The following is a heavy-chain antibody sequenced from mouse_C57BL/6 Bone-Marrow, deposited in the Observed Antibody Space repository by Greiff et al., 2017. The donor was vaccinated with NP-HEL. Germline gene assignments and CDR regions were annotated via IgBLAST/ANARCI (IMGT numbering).Heavy chain of an antibody. V-gene: IGHV5-9*01. D-gene: IGHD3-1*01. CDR2: ISGGGGNT. CDR1: GFTFSSYT. Sequence: EVKLMESGGGLVKPGGSLKLSCAASGFTFSSYTMSWVRQTPEKRLEWVATISGGGGNTYYPDSVKGRFTISRDNAKNTLYLQMSSLRSEDTALYYCARHHSYFDYWGQGTTLTVSS. CDR3: ARHHSYFDY. J-gene: IGHJ2*01.